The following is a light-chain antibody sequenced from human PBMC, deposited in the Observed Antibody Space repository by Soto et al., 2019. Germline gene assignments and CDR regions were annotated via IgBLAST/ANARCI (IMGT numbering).Light chain of an antibody. CDR3: QSYDSSLSGVV. CDR2: GNS. Sequence: QSVLPQPPSVSGAPGQRVTISCTGSSSNIGAGYDVHWYQQLPGTAPKLLIYGNSNRPSGVPDRFSGSKSGTSASLAITGLQAEDEADYYCQSYDSSLSGVVSGGGTKLTVL. CDR1: SSNIGAGYD. V-gene: IGLV1-40*01. J-gene: IGLJ2*01.